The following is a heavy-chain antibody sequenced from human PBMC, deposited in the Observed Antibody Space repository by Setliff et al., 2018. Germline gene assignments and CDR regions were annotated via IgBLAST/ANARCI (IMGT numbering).Heavy chain of an antibody. V-gene: IGHV1-8*02. CDR3: ARGGSGSYYWY. CDR2: MNPNSGNT. CDR1: GYTFTSYY. D-gene: IGHD3-10*01. J-gene: IGHJ4*02. Sequence: GASVKVSCKASGYTFTSYYMHWVRQATGQGLEWMGGMNPNSGNTGYAQKFQGRVTMTRNTTISTAYMELSSLRSEDTAVYYCARGGSGSYYWYWGQGTLVTVSS.